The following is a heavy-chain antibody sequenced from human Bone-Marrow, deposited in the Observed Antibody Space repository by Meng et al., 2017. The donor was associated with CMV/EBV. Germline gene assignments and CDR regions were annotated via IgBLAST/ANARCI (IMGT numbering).Heavy chain of an antibody. J-gene: IGHJ4*02. CDR2: ISYDGRNK. CDR1: FSSYA. CDR3: ARVKSRGEYCTNGVCHGFDY. D-gene: IGHD2-8*01. V-gene: IGHV3-30*04. Sequence: FSSYAMHWVRQAPGKGLEWVAVISYDGRNKYYADSVKGRFTISRDNSKNTLYLQMNSLRAEDTAVYYCARVKSRGEYCTNGVCHGFDYWGQGTLVTVSS.